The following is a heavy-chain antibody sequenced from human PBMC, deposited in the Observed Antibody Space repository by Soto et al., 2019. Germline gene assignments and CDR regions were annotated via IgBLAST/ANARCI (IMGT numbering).Heavy chain of an antibody. D-gene: IGHD3-10*01. Sequence: QVQLQESGPGLVKPSGTLSLTCAVSGDSISSGNWWSWVRQPPGKGLEWIGEIYHSGSTNQNPSLECRITISLAGSKNQFSLHRYYVPAADTAVYFCARARPSYRSGHYLDYWGQGILVSVSS. CDR2: IYHSGST. CDR3: ARARPSYRSGHYLDY. V-gene: IGHV4-4*02. J-gene: IGHJ4*02. CDR1: GDSISSGNW.